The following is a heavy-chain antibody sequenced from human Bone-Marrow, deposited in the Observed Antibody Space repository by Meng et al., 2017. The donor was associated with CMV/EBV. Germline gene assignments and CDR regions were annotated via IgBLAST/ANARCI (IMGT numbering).Heavy chain of an antibody. Sequence: GESLKISCAASGFTFSSYWMSWVRQAPGKGLEWVANIKQDGSEKYYVDSAKGRFTISRDNAKNSLYLQMNSLRAEDTAVYYCARDLNYSSSWSDAFDIWGQGTMVTVAS. D-gene: IGHD6-13*01. V-gene: IGHV3-7*01. J-gene: IGHJ3*02. CDR1: GFTFSSYW. CDR3: ARDLNYSSSWSDAFDI. CDR2: IKQDGSEK.